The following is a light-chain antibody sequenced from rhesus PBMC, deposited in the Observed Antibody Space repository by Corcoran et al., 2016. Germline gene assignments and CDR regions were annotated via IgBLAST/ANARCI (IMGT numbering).Light chain of an antibody. CDR1: QGISNA. CDR3: QQRNTYPHN. J-gene: IGKJ2*01. Sequence: DIQMTQSPSSLSAAVGDKVTITCRASQGISNALAWYQQKPGKAPRLLIYAASILQGGVPSRFSGSGYGTEFTLPIRSLRPEDFAVYYCQQRNTYPHNIDQGTKVEIK. CDR2: AAS. V-gene: IGKV1-33*01.